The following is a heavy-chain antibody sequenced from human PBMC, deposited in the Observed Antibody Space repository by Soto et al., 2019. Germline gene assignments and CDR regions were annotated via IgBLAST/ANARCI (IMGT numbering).Heavy chain of an antibody. CDR2: INPSGGT. J-gene: IGHJ6*03. CDR1: GGSFSGYY. V-gene: IGHV4-34*01. CDR3: GRGGGAYYMDV. D-gene: IGHD3-10*01. Sequence: SETLSLTCAVYGGSFSGYYWSWIRQPPGKGLEWIGEINPSGGTNYNPSLKSRVTISVDMSKNQVSLKLSSVTAADTAVYYCGRGGGAYYMDVWGKGTTVTVSS.